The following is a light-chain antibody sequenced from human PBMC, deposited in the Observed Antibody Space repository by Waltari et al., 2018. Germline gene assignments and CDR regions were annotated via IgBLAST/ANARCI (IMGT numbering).Light chain of an antibody. V-gene: IGKV3-11*01. Sequence: EIVLTQSPVTVSLSPGDRATLSCRASHNINTYLARYQHKPGQAPRLLIYDASNRARGVPARISGSGSGTDFALTISSLEAEDSAVYYCQAGSTWPPALTFGGGSKVEIK. J-gene: IGKJ4*01. CDR1: HNINTY. CDR2: DAS. CDR3: QAGSTWPPALT.